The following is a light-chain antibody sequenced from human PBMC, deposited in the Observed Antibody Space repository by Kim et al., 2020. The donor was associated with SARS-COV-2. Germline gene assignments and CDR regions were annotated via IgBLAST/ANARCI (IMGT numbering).Light chain of an antibody. CDR3: AAWDDSLNGQVV. Sequence: RVTISCSGSSSKIGSNTVNWYQPLPGTAPKLLIYSNNQRPSGVPDRFSGSKSGTSASLAISGLQSEDEADYYCAAWDDSLNGQVVFGGGTQLTVL. CDR1: SSKIGSNT. J-gene: IGLJ2*01. CDR2: SNN. V-gene: IGLV1-44*01.